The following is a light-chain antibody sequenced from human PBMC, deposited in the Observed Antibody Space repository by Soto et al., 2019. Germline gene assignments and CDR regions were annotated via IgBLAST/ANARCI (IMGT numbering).Light chain of an antibody. V-gene: IGLV2-11*01. CDR3: CSYAGSYTLRV. J-gene: IGLJ2*01. Sequence: QSVLTQPRSVSGSPGQSVTISCTGNSSDVGGYNYVSWYQQHPGKAPKLMIYDVSKRPSGVPDRFSGSKSGNTASLTISGLQAEDEADYYCCSYAGSYTLRVFGGGTKLTVL. CDR2: DVS. CDR1: SSDVGGYNY.